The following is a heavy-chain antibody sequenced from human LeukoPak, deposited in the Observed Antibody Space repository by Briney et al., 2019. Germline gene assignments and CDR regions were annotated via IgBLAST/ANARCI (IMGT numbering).Heavy chain of an antibody. V-gene: IGHV3-30*18. Sequence: GRSLRLSCAASGFTFNSYGMHWVRQAPGKGLEWVAAISYDGRNQYYADSVKGRFTISRDKSRNTLYLQMNSLRTEDTAVYYCAKDLHSSSNDYYGMDVWGQGTTVTVSS. CDR3: AKDLHSSSNDYYGMDV. J-gene: IGHJ6*02. D-gene: IGHD6-13*01. CDR2: ISYDGRNQ. CDR1: GFTFNSYG.